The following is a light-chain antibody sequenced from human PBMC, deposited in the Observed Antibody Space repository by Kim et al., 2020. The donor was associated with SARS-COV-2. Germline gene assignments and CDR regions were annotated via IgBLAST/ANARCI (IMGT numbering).Light chain of an antibody. V-gene: IGKV1D-12*01. J-gene: IGKJ4*01. CDR1: QDISNW. CDR3: QQAHSFPLT. Sequence: DIQMTQSPSSLSASVGDRVTITCRASQDISNWLAWYQQKPGKAPKVLIYEASSLQSGVPSRFSGSGSGTDFTLTINSLQPEDFATYYCQQAHSFPLTFGGGTKVDIK. CDR2: EAS.